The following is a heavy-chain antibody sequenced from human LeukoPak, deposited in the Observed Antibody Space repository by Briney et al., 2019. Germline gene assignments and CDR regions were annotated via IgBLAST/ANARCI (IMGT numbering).Heavy chain of an antibody. D-gene: IGHD5-12*01. J-gene: IGHJ4*02. CDR2: ISSSSSYI. CDR1: GFTFNNAW. CDR3: ARARGGYDYDY. V-gene: IGHV3-21*01. Sequence: GGSLRLSCAASGFTFNNAWMSWVRQAPGKGLEWVSSISSSSSYIYYADSVKGRFTISRDNAKNSLYLQMNSLRAEDTAVYYCARARGGYDYDYWGQGTLVTVSS.